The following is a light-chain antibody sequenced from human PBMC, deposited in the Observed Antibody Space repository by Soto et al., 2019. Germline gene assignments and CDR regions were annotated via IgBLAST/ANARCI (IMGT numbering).Light chain of an antibody. CDR3: QQYGNAPPFT. CDR1: QSISSNY. V-gene: IGKV3-20*01. J-gene: IGKJ2*01. Sequence: IVLTQSPGTLSLSTEESATLSCRASQSISSNYLDWYQQKPGQAPRLLIYDTSSRATGIPDRFSGSGSGTDSTLTISRLEPEDFGVYDCQQYGNAPPFTLGQWTKREN. CDR2: DTS.